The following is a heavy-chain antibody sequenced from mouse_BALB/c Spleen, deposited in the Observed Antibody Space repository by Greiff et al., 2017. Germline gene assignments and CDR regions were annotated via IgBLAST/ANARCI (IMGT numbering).Heavy chain of an antibody. V-gene: IGHV5-6-4*01. J-gene: IGHJ2*01. Sequence: EVQLVESGGGLVKPGGSLKLSCAASGFTFSSYTMSWVRQTPEKRLEWVATISSGGSYTYYPDSVKGRFTISRDNAKNTLYLQMSSLKSEDTAMYYCTRDSLRYFDYWGQGTTLTVSS. CDR1: GFTFSSYT. D-gene: IGHD6-5*01. CDR2: ISSGGSYT. CDR3: TRDSLRYFDY.